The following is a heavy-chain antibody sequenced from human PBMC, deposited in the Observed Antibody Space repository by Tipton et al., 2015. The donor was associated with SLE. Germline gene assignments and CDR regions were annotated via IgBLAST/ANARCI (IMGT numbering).Heavy chain of an antibody. CDR3: ARDAAGYSGGSCYWDWFDP. Sequence: SLRLSCAASGFTFSSYSMNWVRQAPGKGLEWVSSISSSSSYIYYADSVKGRFTISRDNAKNSLYLQMNSLRAEDTAVYYCARDAAGYSGGSCYWDWFDPWGQGTLVTVSS. J-gene: IGHJ5*02. V-gene: IGHV3-21*01. CDR1: GFTFSSYS. CDR2: ISSSSSYI. D-gene: IGHD2-15*01.